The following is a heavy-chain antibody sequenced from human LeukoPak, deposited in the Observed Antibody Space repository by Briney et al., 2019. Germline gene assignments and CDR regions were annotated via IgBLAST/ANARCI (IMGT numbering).Heavy chain of an antibody. V-gene: IGHV4-30-2*01. CDR3: AREGYGDYVRRTWYFDL. Sequence: PSETLSLTCTVSGGSIRSSYYYWSWIRQPPGTGLEWIGYIYHSGSTYYNPSLKSRVTISVDRSKNQFSLKLSSVTAADTAVYYCAREGYGDYVRRTWYFDLWGRGTLVTVSS. CDR1: GGSIRSSYYY. J-gene: IGHJ2*01. D-gene: IGHD4-17*01. CDR2: IYHSGST.